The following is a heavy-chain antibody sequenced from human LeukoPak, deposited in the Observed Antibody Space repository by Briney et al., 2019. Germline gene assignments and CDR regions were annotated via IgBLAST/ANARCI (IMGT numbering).Heavy chain of an antibody. J-gene: IGHJ4*02. Sequence: GGSLRLSCTASGFTFGSYAMGWVRQAPGKGLQWVSSISSSGGSTYYADSVKGRFTTSRDNSKNTLHLQMNSLRVEDTAVYYCAKDSMTSRFGDYEEWGQGTLVTVSS. V-gene: IGHV3-23*01. CDR1: GFTFGSYA. CDR3: AKDSMTSRFGDYEE. CDR2: ISSSGGST. D-gene: IGHD4-17*01.